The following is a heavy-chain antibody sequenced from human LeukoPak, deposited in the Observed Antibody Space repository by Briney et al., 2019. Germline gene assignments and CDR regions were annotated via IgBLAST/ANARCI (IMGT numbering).Heavy chain of an antibody. CDR1: GFILSCYA. V-gene: IGHV3-23*01. CDR2: QRDSGGST. J-gene: IGHJ5*02. CDR3: ARSSKGVVAKSLLNWFEP. Sequence: PGGAVRLSRASWGFILSCYAMSWVRQAPGKGLEGVSAQRDSGGSTYYADSVKGRFTNPRDNSKNTLYLQMNSLRAEDTAVYYCARSSKGVVAKSLLNWFEPWGEGTLVAVSS. D-gene: IGHD2-15*01.